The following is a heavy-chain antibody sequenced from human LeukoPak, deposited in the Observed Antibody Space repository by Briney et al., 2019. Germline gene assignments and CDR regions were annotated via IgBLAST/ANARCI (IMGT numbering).Heavy chain of an antibody. V-gene: IGHV1-8*01. CDR2: MNPNSGNT. CDR1: GYTFTSYG. Sequence: ASVKVSCKASGYTFTSYGINWVRQATGQGLEWMGWMNPNSGNTGYAQKFQGRVTMTRNTSISTAYMELSSLRSEDTAVYYCARGFIAARRMGYWGQGTLVTVSS. D-gene: IGHD6-6*01. J-gene: IGHJ4*02. CDR3: ARGFIAARRMGY.